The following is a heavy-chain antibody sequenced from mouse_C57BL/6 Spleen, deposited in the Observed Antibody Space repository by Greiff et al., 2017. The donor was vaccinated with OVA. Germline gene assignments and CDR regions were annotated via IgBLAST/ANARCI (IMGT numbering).Heavy chain of an antibody. CDR1: GYAFSSYW. V-gene: IGHV1-80*01. Sequence: QVQLQQSGAELVKPGASVKISCKASGYAFSSYWMNWVKQRPGKGLEWIGQIYPGDGDTNYNGKFKGKATLTADKSSSTAYMQLSSLTSEDSAVYFCARYPYYYGSSYAYFDYWGQGTTLTVSS. J-gene: IGHJ2*01. CDR2: IYPGDGDT. CDR3: ARYPYYYGSSYAYFDY. D-gene: IGHD1-1*01.